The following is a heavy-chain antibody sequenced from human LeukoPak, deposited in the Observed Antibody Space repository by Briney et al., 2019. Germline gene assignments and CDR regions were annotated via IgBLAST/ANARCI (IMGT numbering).Heavy chain of an antibody. CDR3: ARSVVVTAVWGYWFDY. J-gene: IGHJ4*02. D-gene: IGHD2-21*02. CDR2: IKQDGSEK. V-gene: IGHV3-7*01. CDR1: GFTFSGYW. Sequence: GGSLRLSCAASGFTFSGYWMSWVRQAPGKGLEWVANIKQDGSEKYYVDSVKGRFTISRDNAKNSLYLQMNSLSAEDTAVYYCARSVVVTAVWGYWFDYWGQGTLVTVSS.